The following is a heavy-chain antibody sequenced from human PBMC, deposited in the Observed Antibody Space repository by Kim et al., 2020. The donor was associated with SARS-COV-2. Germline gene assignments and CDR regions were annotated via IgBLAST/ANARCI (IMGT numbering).Heavy chain of an antibody. J-gene: IGHJ4*02. Sequence: AVSVKSRITINPDPSKNQFSLQLNSVTPEDTAVYYCARDYYDSSGYYVDYWGQGTLVTVSS. V-gene: IGHV6-1*01. CDR3: ARDYYDSSGYYVDY. D-gene: IGHD3-22*01.